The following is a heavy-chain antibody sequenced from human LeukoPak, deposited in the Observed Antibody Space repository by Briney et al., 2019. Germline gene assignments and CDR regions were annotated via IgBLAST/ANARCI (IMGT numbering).Heavy chain of an antibody. CDR2: ISAYNGNT. J-gene: IGHJ3*02. CDR3: ARGVSITIFGVVITHAFDI. D-gene: IGHD3-3*01. V-gene: IGHV1-18*01. Sequence: ASVKISCKASGYTFTSYGISWVRQAPGQGLEWMGWISAYNGNTNYAQKLQGRVTMTTDTSTSTAYMELRSLRSDDTAVYYCARGVSITIFGVVITHAFDIWGQGTMVTVSS. CDR1: GYTFTSYG.